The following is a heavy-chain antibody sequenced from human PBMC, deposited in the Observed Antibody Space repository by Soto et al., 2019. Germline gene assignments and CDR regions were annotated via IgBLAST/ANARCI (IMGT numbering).Heavy chain of an antibody. V-gene: IGHV3-48*03. CDR2: ILHSGDII. D-gene: IGHD3-10*01. CDR1: GFKFSSYE. J-gene: IGHJ4*02. Sequence: EVQLVESGGGLVQPGGSLTLACAGSGFKFSSYEMNWVRQAPGKGLEWLSFILHSGDIIYYADSIKGRFTISRDNAKNLLYLHMNSLGVEDSAIYYCATRLSVSYCAHCAQWGQGTLVTVSS. CDR3: ATRLSVSYCAHCAQ.